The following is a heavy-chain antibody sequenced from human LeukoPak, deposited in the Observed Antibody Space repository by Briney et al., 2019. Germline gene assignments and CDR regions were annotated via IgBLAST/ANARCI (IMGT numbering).Heavy chain of an antibody. V-gene: IGHV1-18*01. J-gene: IGHJ4*02. CDR2: ISAYNGNT. Sequence: ASVKVSCKASGYTFTSYGISWVRQAPGQGLEWMGWISAYNGNTKYAQKFQGRVIMTTDTSTSTAYMELRSLRSDDTAVYYCARFTPRLTREKFDYWGLGTLVTVSS. CDR1: GYTFTSYG. D-gene: IGHD2-2*01. CDR3: ARFTPRLTREKFDY.